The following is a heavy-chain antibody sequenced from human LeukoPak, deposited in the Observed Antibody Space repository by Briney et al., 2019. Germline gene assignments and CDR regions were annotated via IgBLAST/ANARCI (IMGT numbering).Heavy chain of an antibody. D-gene: IGHD2-15*01. CDR3: ARPAALWAYYMDV. V-gene: IGHV4-30-2*01. CDR1: GGSISSGGYY. J-gene: IGHJ6*03. CDR2: IYHSGST. Sequence: SQTLSLTCTVSGGSISSGGYYWSWIRQPPGKGLEWIGYIYHSGSTYYNPSLKSRVTISVDRSKNQFSLKLSSVTAADTAVYYCARPAALWAYYMDVWGKGTTVTVSS.